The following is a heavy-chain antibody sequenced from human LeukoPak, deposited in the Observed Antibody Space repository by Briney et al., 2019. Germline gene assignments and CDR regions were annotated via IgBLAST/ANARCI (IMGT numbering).Heavy chain of an antibody. CDR1: GFTFHDYS. CDR2: ISGDGVTT. J-gene: IGHJ4*02. V-gene: IGHV3-43*02. Sequence: GGSLRLSCAASGFTFHDYSMHWVRQTPGKGLEWVSVISGDGVTTHYADSVKGRFTISRDNSKDSLYLQMGSLRAEDTAVYFCAKGVNTVSFTFDYWGQGTLVTVSS. D-gene: IGHD3-22*01. CDR3: AKGVNTVSFTFDY.